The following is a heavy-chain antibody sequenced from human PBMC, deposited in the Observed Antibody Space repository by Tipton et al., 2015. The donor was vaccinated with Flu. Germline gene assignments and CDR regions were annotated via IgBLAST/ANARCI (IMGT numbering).Heavy chain of an antibody. CDR2: IYYSGST. CDR3: ARGTSTATMKAFDY. Sequence: TLSLTCAVSGGSINYYYWSWIRQSPGKRLEWIGYIYYSGSTYYSPSLKSRVTISVDTSRNQCSLKLSSVTAADTAVYYCARGTSTATMKAFDYWGLGTLVTVSS. D-gene: IGHD4-11*01. V-gene: IGHV4-59*01. CDR1: GGSINYYY. J-gene: IGHJ4*02.